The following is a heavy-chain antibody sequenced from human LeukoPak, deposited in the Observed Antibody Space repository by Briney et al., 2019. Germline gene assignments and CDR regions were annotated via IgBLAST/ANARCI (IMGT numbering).Heavy chain of an antibody. CDR3: ARRSNSSSTSCRGSRAFDI. J-gene: IGHJ3*02. Sequence: SETLSLTCTVSGGSISGYYWSWIRQPPGKGLEFIGYIYTSGSTNYNPSLKSRVTRSVDTSKNQFSLKLSSVTAADTAVYYCARRSNSSSTSCRGSRAFDIWGQGTMVTVSS. V-gene: IGHV4-4*09. CDR2: IYTSGST. CDR1: GGSISGYY. D-gene: IGHD2-2*01.